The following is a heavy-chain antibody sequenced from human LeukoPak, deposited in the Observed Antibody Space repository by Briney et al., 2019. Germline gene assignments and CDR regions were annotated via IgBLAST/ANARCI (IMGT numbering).Heavy chain of an antibody. Sequence: PGGSLRLSCAASGITSSRYSLSWVRQPPGKGLEWVTLISCDGNKRPYADSVKGRFTISRDNSKNTMFLEMNSLRPEDTALYYCAILGVAAAGTAYWGQGTLVTVSA. V-gene: IGHV3-30*04. CDR3: AILGVAAAGTAY. CDR1: GITSSRYS. D-gene: IGHD6-13*01. J-gene: IGHJ4*02. CDR2: ISCDGNKR.